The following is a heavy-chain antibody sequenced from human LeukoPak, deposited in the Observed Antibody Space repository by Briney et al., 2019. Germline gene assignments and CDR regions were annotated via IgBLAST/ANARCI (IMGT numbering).Heavy chain of an antibody. V-gene: IGHV3-21*01. CDR3: ARDPIQDCGGDCYDY. CDR1: GFTFSSYD. Sequence: GGSLRLSCAAWGFTFSSYDMHWVRQATGKGLEWVSSISSSSSYIYYADSVKGRFTISRDNAKNSLYLQMNSLRAEDTAVYYCARDPIQDCGGDCYDYWGQGTLVTVSS. CDR2: ISSSSSYI. J-gene: IGHJ4*02. D-gene: IGHD2-21*01.